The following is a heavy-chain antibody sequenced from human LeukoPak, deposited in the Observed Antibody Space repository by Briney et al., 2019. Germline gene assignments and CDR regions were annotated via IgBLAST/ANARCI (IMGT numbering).Heavy chain of an antibody. V-gene: IGHV1-69*13. D-gene: IGHD6-19*01. J-gene: IGHJ6*02. CDR3: ARAMYSSGPREGYYYYGMDV. CDR1: GGTFSSYA. CDR2: IIPILCTA. Sequence: AVKVSCKASGGTFSSYAISWVRQAPGQGLEWMGGIIPILCTANYAQKFQGRVTITADESTSTASMELSSLRSEDTAVYYCARAMYSSGPREGYYYYGMDVWGQGTTVTVSS.